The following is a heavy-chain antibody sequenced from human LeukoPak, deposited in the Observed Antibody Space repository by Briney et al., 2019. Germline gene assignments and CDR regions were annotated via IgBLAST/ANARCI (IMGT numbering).Heavy chain of an antibody. V-gene: IGHV1-18*01. CDR2: ISGYNGNT. CDR3: ARDTHSYGRSGYIDY. CDR1: GYIFTSYG. J-gene: IGHJ4*02. D-gene: IGHD3-22*01. Sequence: ASVKVSCKASGYIFTSYGVGWVRQAPGQGFEWMGWISGYNGNTNYAQKLQGRVTMTTDTSTNTAYMELRSLRSDDTAVYYCARDTHSYGRSGYIDYWGQGTLVTVSS.